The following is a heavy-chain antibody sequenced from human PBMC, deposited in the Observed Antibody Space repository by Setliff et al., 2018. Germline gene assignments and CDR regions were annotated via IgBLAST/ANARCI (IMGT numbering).Heavy chain of an antibody. CDR2: IYYTGST. CDR1: GGSISTYY. D-gene: IGHD3-9*01. Sequence: SETLSLTCTVSGGSISTYYWSWIRQPPGKGLEWIGYIYYTGSTNYNPSLKSRATISVDTSKNQFSLKLSSVTAADTAVYYCARGEADYDILTSFDYWGQGTLVTVSS. CDR3: ARGEADYDILTSFDY. J-gene: IGHJ4*02. V-gene: IGHV4-59*01.